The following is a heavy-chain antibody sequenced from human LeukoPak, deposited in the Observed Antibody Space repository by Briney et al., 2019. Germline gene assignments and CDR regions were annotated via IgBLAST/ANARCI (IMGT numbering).Heavy chain of an antibody. CDR1: GGSISSYY. J-gene: IGHJ4*02. Sequence: PSETLSLTCTVSGGSISSYYWSWIRQPPGKGLEWIGYIYYSGSTYYNPSLKSRVTISVDTSKNQFSLKLSSVTAADTAVYYCARLKVAVVAATYIDYWGQGTLVTVSS. V-gene: IGHV4-59*04. CDR3: ARLKVAVVAATYIDY. D-gene: IGHD2-15*01. CDR2: IYYSGST.